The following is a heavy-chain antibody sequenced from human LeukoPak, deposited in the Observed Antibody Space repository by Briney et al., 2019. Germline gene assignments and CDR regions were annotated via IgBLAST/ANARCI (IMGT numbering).Heavy chain of an antibody. J-gene: IGHJ6*02. CDR1: GFTFGNYG. V-gene: IGHV3-21*01. D-gene: IGHD2-15*01. CDR3: AREQDIVVVVAAAPLNYYYGMDV. CDR2: ISSSSSYI. Sequence: GRSLRLSCAASGFTFGNYGMHWVRQAPGKGLEWVSSISSSSSYIYHADSVKGRFTISRDNAKNSLYLQMNSLRAEDTAVYYCAREQDIVVVVAAAPLNYYYGMDVWGQGTTVTVSS.